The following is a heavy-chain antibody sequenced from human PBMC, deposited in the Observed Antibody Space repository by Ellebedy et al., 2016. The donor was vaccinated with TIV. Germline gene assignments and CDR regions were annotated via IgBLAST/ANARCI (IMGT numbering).Heavy chain of an antibody. J-gene: IGHJ6*02. CDR2: INAGNGNT. Sequence: ASVKVSCKASGYTFTSYAMHWVRQAPGQRLEWMGWINAGNGNTKYSQKFQGRVTITRDTSASTAYMELSSLRSEDTAVYYCASHTRTTGMGDYGMDVWGQGTTVTVSS. D-gene: IGHD1-1*01. V-gene: IGHV1-3*01. CDR3: ASHTRTTGMGDYGMDV. CDR1: GYTFTSYA.